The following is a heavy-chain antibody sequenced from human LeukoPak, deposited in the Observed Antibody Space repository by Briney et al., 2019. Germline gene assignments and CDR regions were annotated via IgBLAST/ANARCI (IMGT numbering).Heavy chain of an antibody. D-gene: IGHD5/OR15-5a*01. CDR3: ARANSVGYYYYYMDV. CDR2: MYDNGSA. Sequence: PSETLSLTCSASGSSISTYYWNWIRQPPGKGLEWIGYMYDNGSANYNPSLNSRVTMSVDTSKNQFSLKLISVTAADTALCYCARANSVGYYYYYMDVWGKGTTVTVSS. CDR1: GSSISTYY. J-gene: IGHJ6*03. V-gene: IGHV4-59*01.